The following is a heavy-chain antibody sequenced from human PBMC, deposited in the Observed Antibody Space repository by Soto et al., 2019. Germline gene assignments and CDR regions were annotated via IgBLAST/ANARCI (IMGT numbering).Heavy chain of an antibody. Sequence: GSLRLSCAASGFTFSSYAMHWVRQAPGKGLEWVAVISYDGSNKYYADSVKSRFTISRDNSKNTLYLQMNSLRAEDTAVYYCARGITIFGVVIMRDYYYGMDVWGQGTTVTVSS. CDR2: ISYDGSNK. CDR3: ARGITIFGVVIMRDYYYGMDV. D-gene: IGHD3-3*01. CDR1: GFTFSSYA. J-gene: IGHJ6*02. V-gene: IGHV3-30-3*01.